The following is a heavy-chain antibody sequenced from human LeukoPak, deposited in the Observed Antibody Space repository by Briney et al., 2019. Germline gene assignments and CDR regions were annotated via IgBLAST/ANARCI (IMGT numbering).Heavy chain of an antibody. V-gene: IGHV4-59*05. CDR2: IYYSGST. CDR1: GASITNYY. CDR3: ARGAYTSSRFDP. Sequence: SETLSLTCTVSGASITNYYWSWIRQPPGKGLEWIGSIYYSGSTYYTPSLKSRVTISVDTSRNQFSLKLSSVTAADTAMYYCARGAYTSSRFDPWGQGTLVTVSS. J-gene: IGHJ5*02. D-gene: IGHD6-6*01.